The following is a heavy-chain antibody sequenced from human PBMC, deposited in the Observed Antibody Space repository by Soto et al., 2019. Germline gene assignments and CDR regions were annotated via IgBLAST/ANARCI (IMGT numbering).Heavy chain of an antibody. J-gene: IGHJ3*01. CDR1: GYTFTSYG. V-gene: IGHV1-18*01. D-gene: IGHD3-22*01. CDR3: ARAFFYQGSDSRVYSCAAFDF. CDR2: ISAHTGSS. Sequence: QVQLVQSGAEVKKPGASVKVSCKASGYTFTSYGMSWVRQAPGQGLEWMGWISAHTGSSEYAQRFQGRVTMTTDRSTSTAYMELSSLRSDDTAVYYCARAFFYQGSDSRVYSCAAFDFWGPGTLVTVSS.